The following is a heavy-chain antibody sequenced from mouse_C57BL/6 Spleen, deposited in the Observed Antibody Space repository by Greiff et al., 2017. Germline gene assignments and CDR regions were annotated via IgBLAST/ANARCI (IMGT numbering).Heavy chain of an antibody. J-gene: IGHJ2*01. CDR2: IDPEDGAT. CDR3: ARAYDGLYFDY. Sequence: EVQLQQSGAELVKPGASVKLSCTASGFNINDYYMHWVKQRTEQGLEWIGRIDPEDGATKYAPNFPGKATLTADTSSNTAYLQLSSLTSEDTAVYYCARAYDGLYFDYWGQGTTLTVSS. D-gene: IGHD2-3*01. V-gene: IGHV14-2*01. CDR1: GFNINDYY.